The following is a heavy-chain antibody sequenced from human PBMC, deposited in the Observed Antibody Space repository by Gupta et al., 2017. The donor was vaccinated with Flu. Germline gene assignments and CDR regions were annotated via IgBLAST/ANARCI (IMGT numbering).Heavy chain of an antibody. CDR3: ARDSSSWHYYYYYGMDV. J-gene: IGHJ6*02. D-gene: IGHD6-13*01. CDR1: GYTLSGYY. V-gene: IGHV1-2*02. Sequence: QVHLVPPGAELQKPGASVKDPCKASGYTLSGYYMHWVRQAPGQGLEWMGWINPTSGCTNYAQKFQGRVTMTRYTSISTAYMELSRLRSDDTAVYYCARDSSSWHYYYYYGMDVWGQGTTVTVSS. CDR2: INPTSGCT.